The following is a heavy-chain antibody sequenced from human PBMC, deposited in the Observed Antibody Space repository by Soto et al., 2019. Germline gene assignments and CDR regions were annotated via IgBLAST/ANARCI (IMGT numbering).Heavy chain of an antibody. CDR2: IYYSGST. D-gene: IGHD3-9*01. Sequence: SETLSLTCTVSGGSISSYYWSWIRQPPGKGLEWIGYIYYSGSTNYNPSLKSRVTISVDTSKNQFSLKLSSVTAADTAVYYCARLSPVSTLRYFDWLPDYWGQGTLVTVSS. J-gene: IGHJ4*02. CDR3: ARLSPVSTLRYFDWLPDY. CDR1: GGSISSYY. V-gene: IGHV4-59*01.